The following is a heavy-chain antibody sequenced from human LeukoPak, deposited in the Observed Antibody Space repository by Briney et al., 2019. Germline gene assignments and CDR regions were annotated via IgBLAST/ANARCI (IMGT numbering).Heavy chain of an antibody. V-gene: IGHV3-30*03. CDR2: ISYDGSNK. CDR1: GFTFSSYG. D-gene: IGHD1-26*01. CDR3: AREEPYDYYYGMDV. J-gene: IGHJ6*02. Sequence: RPGRSLRLSCAASGFTFSSYGMHWVRQAPGKGLEWVAVISYDGSNKYYADSVKGRFTISRDNSKNTLYLQMNSLRAEDTAVCYCAREEPYDYYYGMDVWGQGTTVTVSS.